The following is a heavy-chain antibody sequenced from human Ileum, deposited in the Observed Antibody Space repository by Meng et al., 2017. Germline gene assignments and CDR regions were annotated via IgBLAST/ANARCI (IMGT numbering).Heavy chain of an antibody. Sequence: VQLQEAGPDPLKPSGTLSLTCAVSGGSISTSDWWSWVRQPPGKGLEWIGEIHHSGSTNYNPSLKSRVTISVDKSKNQFSLKLNSVTAADTAVYYCAREWSGSYRHFDYWGQGTLVTVSS. D-gene: IGHD1-26*01. V-gene: IGHV4-4*02. CDR3: AREWSGSYRHFDY. J-gene: IGHJ4*02. CDR1: GGSISTSDW. CDR2: IHHSGST.